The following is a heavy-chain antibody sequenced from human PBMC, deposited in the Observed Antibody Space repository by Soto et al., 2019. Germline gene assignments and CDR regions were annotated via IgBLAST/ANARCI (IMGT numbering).Heavy chain of an antibody. D-gene: IGHD3-10*01. CDR3: ASGGLLWFGELLYYFEY. J-gene: IGHJ4*02. CDR1: GGSFSGYY. Sequence: TLSLTCAVYGGSFSGYYWSWIRQPPGKGLEWIGEINHSGSTNYNPSLKSRVTISVDTSKNQFSLQLSSVTAADTAVYYCASGGLLWFGELLYYFEYWGQGTLVTVSS. V-gene: IGHV4-34*01. CDR2: INHSGST.